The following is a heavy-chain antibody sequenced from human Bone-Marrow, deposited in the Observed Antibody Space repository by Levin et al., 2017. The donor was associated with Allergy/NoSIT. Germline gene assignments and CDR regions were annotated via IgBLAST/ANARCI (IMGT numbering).Heavy chain of an antibody. D-gene: IGHD2/OR15-2a*01. V-gene: IGHV4-61*02. CDR2: MFVGGAA. CDR3: ARDETFNSWHVGWLDS. J-gene: IGHJ5*01. CDR1: GASINNTHHY. Sequence: SETLSLTCTVSGASINNTHHYWSWIRQPAGKGLEWIGRMFVGGAATYKRSLRSRVTISIDTSKNQFSLKLTSVTAADTAVYYCARDETFNSWHVGWLDSWGQGTLVTVSS.